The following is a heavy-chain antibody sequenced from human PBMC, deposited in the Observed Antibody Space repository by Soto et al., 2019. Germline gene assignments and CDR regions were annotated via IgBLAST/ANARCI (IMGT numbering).Heavy chain of an antibody. CDR2: ISYDGGVK. CDR3: ARDCSRGTTRWGYFYYQGMDV. J-gene: IGHJ6*02. V-gene: IGHV3-30*03. CDR1: GFTFSDHD. Sequence: QVQLVESGGGVAPSGRSLRLSCAASGFTFSDHDIHWVRQAPGQVLEWLAVISYDGGVKYYADSVKGRFTLSRDNNKTTLLLQMNSLRPEDTAIYYCARDCSRGTTRWGYFYYQGMDVWGQGTAVTVSS. D-gene: IGHD2-15*01.